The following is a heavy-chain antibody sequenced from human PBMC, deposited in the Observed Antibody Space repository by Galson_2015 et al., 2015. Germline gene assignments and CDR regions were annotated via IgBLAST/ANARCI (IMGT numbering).Heavy chain of an antibody. J-gene: IGHJ3*02. V-gene: IGHV1-8*02. CDR2: MNPNSGNT. Sequence: SVKVSCKASGYTFTSYGISWVRQATGQGLEWMGWMNPNSGNTGYAQKFQGRVTMTRNTSISTAYMELSSLRSEDTAVYYCARTYSGYGAYCGGDCSGAFDIWGQGPMVTVSS. D-gene: IGHD2-21*01. CDR3: ARTYSGYGAYCGGDCSGAFDI. CDR1: GYTFTSYG.